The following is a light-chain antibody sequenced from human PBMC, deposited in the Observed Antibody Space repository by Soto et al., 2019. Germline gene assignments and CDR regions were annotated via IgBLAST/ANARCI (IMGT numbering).Light chain of an antibody. CDR3: SSYTTSTTRV. V-gene: IGLV2-14*03. Sequence: QSALTQPASVSGSPGQSFTISCAGTSSDVGVYDFVSWYQQHPGKAPKLLIYDVNNRPAGISNRFSGSKSGNTASLTISGLQAEDEADYYCSSYTTSTTRVFGGGTKLTVL. CDR1: SSDVGVYDF. J-gene: IGLJ2*01. CDR2: DVN.